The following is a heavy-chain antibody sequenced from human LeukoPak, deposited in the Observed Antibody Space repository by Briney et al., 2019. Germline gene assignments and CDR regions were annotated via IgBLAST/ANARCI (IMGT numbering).Heavy chain of an antibody. CDR3: AKDIRSTISGGMDV. Sequence: GGSLRLSCAASGFTFDDYAMHWVRQAPGKGLEWVSGINWNSGITAYADSVKGRFTISRDSAKNSLYLQMNSLRVEDTALYYCAKDIRSTISGGMDVWGQGTTVTVSS. CDR2: INWNSGIT. CDR1: GFTFDDYA. V-gene: IGHV3-9*01. J-gene: IGHJ6*02. D-gene: IGHD5/OR15-5a*01.